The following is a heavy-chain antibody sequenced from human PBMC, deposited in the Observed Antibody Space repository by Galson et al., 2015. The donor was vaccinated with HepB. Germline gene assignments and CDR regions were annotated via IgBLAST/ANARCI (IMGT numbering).Heavy chain of an antibody. V-gene: IGHV4-61*02. Sequence: TLSLTCTVSGGSISSGSYYWSWIRQPAGKGLEWIGRIYTSGSTNYNPSLKSRVTISVDTSKNQFSLKLSSVTAADTAVYYCARGGGSGPTGTTWWGDNYYYGMDVWGQGTTVTVSS. CDR2: IYTSGST. CDR3: ARGGGSGPTGTTWWGDNYYYGMDV. CDR1: GGSISSGSYY. D-gene: IGHD1-7*01. J-gene: IGHJ6*02.